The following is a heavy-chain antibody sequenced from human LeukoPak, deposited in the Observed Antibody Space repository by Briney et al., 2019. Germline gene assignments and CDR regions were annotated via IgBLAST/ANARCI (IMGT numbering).Heavy chain of an antibody. D-gene: IGHD6-6*01. V-gene: IGHV1-69*04. CDR2: IIPILGIA. CDR1: GGTFSRYA. J-gene: IGHJ5*02. CDR3: ARGMSIADNWFDP. Sequence: ASVKVSCKASGGTFSRYAISWVRQAPGQGLEWMGRIIPILGIANYAQKFQGRVTITADKSTSTAYMELSSLRSEDTAVYYCARGMSIADNWFDPWGQGTLVTVSS.